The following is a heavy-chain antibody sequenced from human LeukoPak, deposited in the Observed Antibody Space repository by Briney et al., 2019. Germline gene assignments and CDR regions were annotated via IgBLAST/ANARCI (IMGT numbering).Heavy chain of an antibody. CDR3: AKRPTDCGGGTCPPDY. J-gene: IGHJ4*02. D-gene: IGHD2-15*01. Sequence: GGSLRLSCAVSGITLSNYGMTWVRQAPGKGLEWVAGISGSGGRTTSADSVKGRFSVSRDNAKKSLYLQMNSLKVEDTAVYFCAKRPTDCGGGTCPPDYWARETRVTV. CDR1: GITLSNYG. CDR2: ISGSGGRT. V-gene: IGHV3-23*01.